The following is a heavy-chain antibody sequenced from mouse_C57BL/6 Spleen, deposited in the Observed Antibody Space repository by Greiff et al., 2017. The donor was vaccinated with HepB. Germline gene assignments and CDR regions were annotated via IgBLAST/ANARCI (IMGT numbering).Heavy chain of an antibody. CDR2: INPNYGTT. V-gene: IGHV1-39*01. Sequence: VHVKQSGPELVKPGASVKISCKASGYSFTDYNMNWVKQSNGKSLEWIGVINPNYGTTSYNQKFKGKATLTVDQSSSTAYMQLNSLTSEDSAVYYCAREGGYYYGSSYGGYYYAMDYWGQGTSVTVSS. J-gene: IGHJ4*01. CDR1: GYSFTDYN. CDR3: AREGGYYYGSSYGGYYYAMDY. D-gene: IGHD1-1*01.